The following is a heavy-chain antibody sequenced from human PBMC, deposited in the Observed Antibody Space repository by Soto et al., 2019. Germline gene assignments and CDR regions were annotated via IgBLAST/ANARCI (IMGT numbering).Heavy chain of an antibody. CDR3: ASVKNWNDFDY. V-gene: IGHV4-59*01. CDR2: IYYSGST. Sequence: ESLSVSCPGSGGSFTTYYWSWIRQPAGKGLEWIGYIYYSGSTNYNPSLKSRVTISLDTSKNQFSLKLGSVTAADTAAYYCASVKNWNDFDYWGQGTPVTVSS. CDR1: GGSFTTYY. J-gene: IGHJ4*02. D-gene: IGHD1-1*01.